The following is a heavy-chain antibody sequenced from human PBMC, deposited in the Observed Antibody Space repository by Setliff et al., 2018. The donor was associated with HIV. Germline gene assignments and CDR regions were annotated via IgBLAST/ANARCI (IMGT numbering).Heavy chain of an antibody. V-gene: IGHV3-15*01. CDR3: TRLRGYSYGLASYYYYYMDV. CDR1: GFTFNNAW. D-gene: IGHD5-18*01. CDR2: IKSRRDGGTA. J-gene: IGHJ6*03. Sequence: GGSLRLSCTVFGFTFNNAWMGWVRQVPGKGLAWVGRIKSRRDGGTADYAAAIKGRFTISRDDSRNTLYLQMNSLKTEDTAVYYCTRLRGYSYGLASYYYYYMDVWGKGTTVTVSS.